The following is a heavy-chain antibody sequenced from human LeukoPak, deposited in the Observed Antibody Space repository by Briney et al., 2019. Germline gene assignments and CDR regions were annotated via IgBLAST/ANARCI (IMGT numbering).Heavy chain of an antibody. CDR1: GFTISSYTFGSYT. CDR3: ARGKGLRTFDY. J-gene: IGHJ4*02. V-gene: IGHV3-21*01. Sequence: GGSLRLSCAASGFTISSYTFGSYTMNWVRQAPGKGLEWLASIDSTSRYIYYTDSVKGRFTISKDNANSSLHLQMNSLRAEDTAVYYCARGKGLRTFDYWGQGTLVTVSS. D-gene: IGHD5-12*01. CDR2: IDSTSRYI.